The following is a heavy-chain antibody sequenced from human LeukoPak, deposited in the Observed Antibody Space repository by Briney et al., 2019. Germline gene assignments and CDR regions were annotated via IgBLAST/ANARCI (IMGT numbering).Heavy chain of an antibody. CDR1: GGSIRSSSHS. CDR3: ARHLPYPLRPVTASQRPFFYYYMDV. D-gene: IGHD2-21*02. J-gene: IGHJ6*03. V-gene: IGHV4-39*01. CDR2: VYYNGST. Sequence: SETLSLTCTVSGGSIRSSSHSWGWVRQAPGKGLEWIGAVYYNGSTYYTPSLKRRITISVDTSRSHFSLKLTSVTAADTAVYYCARHLPYPLRPVTASQRPFFYYYMDVWGKGTTVTVSS.